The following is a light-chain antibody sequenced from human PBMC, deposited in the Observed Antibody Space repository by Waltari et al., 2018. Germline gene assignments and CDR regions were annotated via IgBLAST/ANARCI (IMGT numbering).Light chain of an antibody. CDR2: EDM. CDR3: QAWDRDSYVV. J-gene: IGLJ2*01. Sequence: SFELTQASSVSVSPGRSASITCTGDTLSDKFVSWYQQKSGQSPVLIIYEDMMRPSGIPERFSGSNSGNTATLTISETQAMDEADYYCQAWDRDSYVVFGGGTKLTVL. V-gene: IGLV3-1*01. CDR1: TLSDKF.